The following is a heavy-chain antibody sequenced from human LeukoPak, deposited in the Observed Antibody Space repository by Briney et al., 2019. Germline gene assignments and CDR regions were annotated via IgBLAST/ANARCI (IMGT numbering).Heavy chain of an antibody. CDR1: GFAFSSYE. J-gene: IGHJ4*02. CDR3: ARDASALY. CDR2: ISSSGSTI. V-gene: IGHV3-48*03. D-gene: IGHD6-19*01. Sequence: GGSLRLSCAASGFAFSSYEMNWVRQAPGKGLEWVSYISSSGSTIYYADSVKGRFTISRDNARDSLYLQMNSLRDDDTSVYYCARDASALYWGRGTPVTVSS.